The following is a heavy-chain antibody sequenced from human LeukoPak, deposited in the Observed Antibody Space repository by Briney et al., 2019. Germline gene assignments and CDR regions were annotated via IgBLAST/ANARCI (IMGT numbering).Heavy chain of an antibody. CDR2: ISSSSSYI. V-gene: IGHV3-21*01. CDR1: GFTFSSYS. D-gene: IGHD1-26*01. CDR3: ASPVAIVGATRAEYFQH. Sequence: PGGSLRLSCAASGFTFSSYSMNWVRQAPGKGLEWVSSISSSSSYIYYADSVKGRFTISRDNSKNTLYLQMNSLRAEDTAVYYCASPVAIVGATRAEYFQHWGQGTLVTVSS. J-gene: IGHJ1*01.